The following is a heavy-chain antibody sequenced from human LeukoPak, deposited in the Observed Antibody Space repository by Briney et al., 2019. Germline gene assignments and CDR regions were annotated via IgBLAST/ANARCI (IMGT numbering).Heavy chain of an antibody. Sequence: SETLSLTCIASGDSISSSNSYWGWIRQSPGKGLEWIGSIYYNARTFDNPCLKSRVTMSVDTSKNQFSLKLTSVTAADTAVYYCARAASGYNDYWGQGTLVTVSS. D-gene: IGHD3-22*01. J-gene: IGHJ4*02. CDR1: GDSISSSNSY. CDR2: IYYNART. V-gene: IGHV4-39*07. CDR3: ARAASGYNDY.